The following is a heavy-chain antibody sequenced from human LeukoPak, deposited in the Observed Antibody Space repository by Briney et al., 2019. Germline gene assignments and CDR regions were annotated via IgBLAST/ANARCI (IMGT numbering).Heavy chain of an antibody. Sequence: GGSLKISCKGSGYSFSTNWIGWVRQMPGKGLEWMGIIYLGDSDTRYSPSFQGQVTISADKSIGTAYLQRSSLRASDTAMYYCATLQSSRAHFVYWGQGTPVTVSS. CDR1: GYSFSTNW. J-gene: IGHJ4*02. V-gene: IGHV5-51*01. D-gene: IGHD5-24*01. CDR3: ATLQSSRAHFVY. CDR2: IYLGDSDT.